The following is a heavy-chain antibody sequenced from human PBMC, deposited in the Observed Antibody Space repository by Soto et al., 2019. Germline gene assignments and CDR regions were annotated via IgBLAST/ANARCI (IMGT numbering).Heavy chain of an antibody. CDR3: ARESRGYSYVDY. V-gene: IGHV3-21*01. CDR2: ISSSSSYI. J-gene: IGHJ4*02. Sequence: EVQLVESGGGLVKPGGSLRLSCAASGFTFSSYSMNWVRQAPGKGLEWVSSISSSSSYIYYADSVKGRFTISRDNAKNSLYLQMNSLRAEDTAVYYCARESRGYSYVDYWGQGTLVTVSS. D-gene: IGHD5-18*01. CDR1: GFTFSSYS.